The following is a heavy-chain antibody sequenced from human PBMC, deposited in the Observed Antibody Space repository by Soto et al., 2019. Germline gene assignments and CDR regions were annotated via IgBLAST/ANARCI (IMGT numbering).Heavy chain of an antibody. V-gene: IGHV1-69*13. J-gene: IGHJ6*02. CDR2: IIPIFGTA. Sequence: SVKVSCKASGGTFSSYAISWVRQAPGQGLEWMGGIIPIFGTANYAQKFQGRVTMTADESTSTAYMELSSLRSEDTAVYYCARRVNWNYPSYYDGMDVWGQGTTVTVSS. CDR1: GGTFSSYA. D-gene: IGHD1-7*01. CDR3: ARRVNWNYPSYYDGMDV.